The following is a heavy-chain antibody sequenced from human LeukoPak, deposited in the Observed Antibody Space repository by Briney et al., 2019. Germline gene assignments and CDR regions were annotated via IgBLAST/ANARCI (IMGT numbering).Heavy chain of an antibody. CDR3: ARDSSGYWVDAFDI. V-gene: IGHV3-7*05. D-gene: IGHD3-22*01. J-gene: IGHJ3*02. CDR1: GFTFSRYW. CDR2: IKQEGSEK. Sequence: GGSLRLSCAASGFTFSRYWMSCVRQAPGKGLEWVVNIKQEGSEKYHVHSVKGGFTISRENAKNSLYLKMNILRAEDTAVYCCARDSSGYWVDAFDIWGQGTMVTVSS.